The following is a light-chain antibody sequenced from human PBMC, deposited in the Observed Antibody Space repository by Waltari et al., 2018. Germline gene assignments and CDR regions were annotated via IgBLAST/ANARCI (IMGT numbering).Light chain of an antibody. Sequence: QSALTQPASVSGSPGQSITISCTGTSSDVGAYNAVSWYQQHPGKAPRLIIYDVSKRPSGVSHRFSGSKSGNTASLTISGLQAEDEADYFCSSYTSSSTLVVFGSGTKATVL. J-gene: IGLJ1*01. CDR2: DVS. CDR1: SSDVGAYNA. V-gene: IGLV2-14*03. CDR3: SSYTSSSTLVV.